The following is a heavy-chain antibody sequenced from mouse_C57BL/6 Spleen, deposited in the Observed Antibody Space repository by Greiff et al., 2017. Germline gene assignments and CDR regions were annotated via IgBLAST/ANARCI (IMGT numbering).Heavy chain of an antibody. Sequence: QVQLQQSGAELARPGASVKLSCKASGYTFTSYGISWVKQRPGQGLEWIGELYPRSGNTYYNEKFKGKATLTADKSSSTAYMELRSLTSEDSAVYCCARAGGDTDYFDYWGQGTTLTVSS. CDR1: GYTFTSYG. V-gene: IGHV1-81*01. CDR3: ARAGGDTDYFDY. J-gene: IGHJ2*01. D-gene: IGHD5-1-1*01. CDR2: LYPRSGNT.